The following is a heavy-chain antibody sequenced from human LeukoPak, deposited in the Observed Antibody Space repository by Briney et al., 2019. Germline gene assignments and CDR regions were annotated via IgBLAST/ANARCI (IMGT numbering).Heavy chain of an antibody. V-gene: IGHV3-23*01. CDR3: AKMISVEQWLVQCLDY. CDR1: GFTFSSYA. CDR2: ISGSGGST. D-gene: IGHD6-19*01. J-gene: IGHJ4*02. Sequence: GGSLRLSCAASGFTFSSYAMSWVRQAPGKGLEWVSAISGSGGSTYYADSVKGRFTISRDNSKNTLYLQMNSLRAQDTAVYYCAKMISVEQWLVQCLDYWGQGTLVTVSS.